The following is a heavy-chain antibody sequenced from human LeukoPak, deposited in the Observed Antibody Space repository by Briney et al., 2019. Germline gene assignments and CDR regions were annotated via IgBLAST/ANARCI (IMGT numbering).Heavy chain of an antibody. CDR1: GFTFSSYA. J-gene: IGHJ4*02. Sequence: GRSLRLSCAASGFTFSSYAMHCVRQAPGKGLEWVAVISYDGSNKYYADSVKGRFTISRDNSKNTLYLQMNSLRAEDTAVYYCARGGFDYWGQGTLVTVSS. CDR3: ARGGFDY. CDR2: ISYDGSNK. V-gene: IGHV3-30-3*01.